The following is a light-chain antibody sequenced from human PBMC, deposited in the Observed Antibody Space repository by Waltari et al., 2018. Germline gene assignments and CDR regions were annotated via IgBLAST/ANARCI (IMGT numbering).Light chain of an antibody. Sequence: QAALTQPRPVSGSPGQSVTISCHGSSSDIGGYKSVSWYQHHPGTAPKLIIAEVTKRPSGVSGRFSGSKSGNTASLTISGLRSEDEADYYCCSYAGSHTFYIFGTGT. J-gene: IGLJ1*01. CDR1: SSDIGGYKS. V-gene: IGLV2-11*01. CDR2: EVT. CDR3: CSYAGSHTFYI.